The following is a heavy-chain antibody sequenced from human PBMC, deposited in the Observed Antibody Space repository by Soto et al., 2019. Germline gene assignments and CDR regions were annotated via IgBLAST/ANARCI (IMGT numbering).Heavy chain of an antibody. V-gene: IGHV3-23*01. J-gene: IGHJ4*02. CDR2: ISGSGDNT. Sequence: EVHLLDSGGGLVQPGGSLRLSCAASGFTFSNYVMSWVRQAPGKGLEWVSSISGSGDNTYYADSVKCRFTISRDNSKNTLFLQMSSLRAEDTAVDYCAILPLVLDLGFDYWGQGTMVTVS. D-gene: IGHD3-9*01. CDR1: GFTFSNYV. CDR3: AILPLVLDLGFDY.